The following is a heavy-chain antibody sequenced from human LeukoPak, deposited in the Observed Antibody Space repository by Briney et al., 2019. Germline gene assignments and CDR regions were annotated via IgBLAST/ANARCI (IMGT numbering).Heavy chain of an antibody. D-gene: IGHD3-3*02. Sequence: PSETLSLTCAVYGGSFSGYYWSWIRQPPGKGLEWIGEINHSGSTNYNPSLKSRVTISVDTSKNQFSLKLSSVTAADTAVYYCARAKLGAFDIWGQGTMVTVSS. CDR3: ARAKLGAFDI. CDR1: GGSFSGYY. CDR2: INHSGST. V-gene: IGHV4-34*01. J-gene: IGHJ3*02.